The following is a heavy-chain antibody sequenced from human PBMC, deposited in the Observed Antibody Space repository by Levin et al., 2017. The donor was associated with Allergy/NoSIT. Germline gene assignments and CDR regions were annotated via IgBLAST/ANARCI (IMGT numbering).Heavy chain of an antibody. CDR2: ISYDGSNK. J-gene: IGHJ4*02. CDR1: GFTFSSYG. Sequence: LSLTCAASGFTFSSYGMHWVRQAPGKGLEWVAVISYDGSNKYYADSVKGRFTISRDNSKNTLYLQMNSLRAEDTAVYYCAKDGASSGYLDYWGQGTLVTVSS. CDR3: AKDGASSGYLDY. D-gene: IGHD3-3*01. V-gene: IGHV3-30*18.